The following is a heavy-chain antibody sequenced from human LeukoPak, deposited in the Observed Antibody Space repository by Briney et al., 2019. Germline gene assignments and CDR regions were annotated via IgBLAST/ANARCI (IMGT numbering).Heavy chain of an antibody. J-gene: IGHJ6*02. CDR1: GGSFSGYY. D-gene: IGHD3-3*01. V-gene: IGHV4-34*01. CDR2: INHSGST. Sequence: SETLSLTCAVYGGSFSGYYWSWIRQPPGKGLEWIGEINHSGSTNYNPSLKSRVTISVDTSKNQFSLRLSFVTAADTAVYYCARGLRFLVVWGQGTTVTVSS. CDR3: ARGLRFLVV.